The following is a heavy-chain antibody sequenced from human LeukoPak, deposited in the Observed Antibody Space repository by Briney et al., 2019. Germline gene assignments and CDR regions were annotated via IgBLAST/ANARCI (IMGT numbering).Heavy chain of an antibody. CDR3: ASPPRYSAYERRYGMDV. CDR2: IIPILGTT. V-gene: IGHV1-69*13. CDR1: GGTFNSYA. J-gene: IGHJ6*04. D-gene: IGHD5-12*01. Sequence: GASVKVSCKASGGTFNSYAISWVRQAPGQGLEWMGGIIPILGTTNYAQKFQGRVTITADESTSTAYMELSSLRSEDTAMYYCASPPRYSAYERRYGMDVWGTGTTVIVSS.